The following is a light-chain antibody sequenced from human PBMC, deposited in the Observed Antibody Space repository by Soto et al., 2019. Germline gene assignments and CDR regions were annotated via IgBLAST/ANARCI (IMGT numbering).Light chain of an antibody. CDR1: SSDIGAGYD. Sequence: QSALTQPPSVSGAPGQRVTISCTGSSSDIGAGYDVHWYQHLPGAAPKLLIYGNNNRPSGVPDRFSGSKSGTSASLAITGLQAEDEADYYCQSYASSLSGSVFGTGTKLTVL. J-gene: IGLJ1*01. CDR3: QSYASSLSGSV. V-gene: IGLV1-40*01. CDR2: GNN.